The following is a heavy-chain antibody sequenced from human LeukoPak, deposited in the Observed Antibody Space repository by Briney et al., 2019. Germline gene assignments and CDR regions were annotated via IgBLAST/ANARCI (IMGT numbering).Heavy chain of an antibody. CDR1: GYTFTSYY. J-gene: IGHJ3*02. V-gene: IGHV1-46*01. Sequence: ASVKVSCKASGYTFTSYYIHWVRQAPGQGLEWMGIINPSGGTTSYAQKFQGRVTMTRDTSTSTVYMELSSLRSEDTAVYYCARSDIPAYYYDSSGPDDAFDIWGQGTMVTVSS. CDR3: ARSDIPAYYYDSSGPDDAFDI. CDR2: INPSGGTT. D-gene: IGHD3-22*01.